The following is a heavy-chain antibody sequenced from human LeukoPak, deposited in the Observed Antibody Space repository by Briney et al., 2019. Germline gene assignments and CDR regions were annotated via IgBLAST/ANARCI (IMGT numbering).Heavy chain of an antibody. Sequence: PGGSLRLSCAASGFTFSDYYMSWIRQAPGKGLEWVSYISSGGSTIYYADSVKGRFTISRDNAKNSLYLQMSSLRAEDTAVYYCARDSSPTLFSSSWYYSEYWGQGTQVTVSS. V-gene: IGHV3-11*01. CDR1: GFTFSDYY. CDR3: ARDSSPTLFSSSWYYSEY. J-gene: IGHJ4*02. CDR2: ISSGGSTI. D-gene: IGHD6-13*01.